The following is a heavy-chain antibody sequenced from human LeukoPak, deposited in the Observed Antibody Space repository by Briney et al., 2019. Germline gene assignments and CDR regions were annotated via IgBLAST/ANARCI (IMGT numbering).Heavy chain of an antibody. Sequence: GGSLRLSCAASGFTFSRDAMSWVRQAPGKGLQWVANIKTDGSEKYYVDSVKGRFTISRDNAKNSLYLQMNSLRAEDTAVYYCATYSSLNRREFQFWGQGTLLTVSS. D-gene: IGHD3-22*01. V-gene: IGHV3-7*01. J-gene: IGHJ1*01. CDR2: IKTDGSEK. CDR3: ATYSSLNRREFQF. CDR1: GFTFSRDA.